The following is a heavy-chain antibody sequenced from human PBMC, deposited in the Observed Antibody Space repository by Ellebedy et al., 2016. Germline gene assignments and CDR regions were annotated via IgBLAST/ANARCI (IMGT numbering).Heavy chain of an antibody. CDR3: TTGFGLSGSYWSLDY. CDR2: IKRETDGGTT. J-gene: IGHJ4*02. D-gene: IGHD1-26*01. Sequence: GGSLRLSXAASGFTFSNAWMSWVRQAPGKGLEWVGRIKRETDGGTTDYAAPVKGRFTISRDDSKDTLYLQMNSLKTEDTAVYYCTTGFGLSGSYWSLDYWGQGALVTVSS. V-gene: IGHV3-15*01. CDR1: GFTFSNAW.